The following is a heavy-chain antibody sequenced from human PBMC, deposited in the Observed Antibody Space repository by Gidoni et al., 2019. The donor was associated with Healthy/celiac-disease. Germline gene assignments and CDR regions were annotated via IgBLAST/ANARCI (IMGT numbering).Heavy chain of an antibody. CDR3: AREGTLYGSGSYYMGAYYYYGMDV. Sequence: EVQLVEAGGGLVKPGGSLRLSCAASGFTFSSYSMNWVRQAPGKGLEWGSSISSTSSYIYYADSVKGRFTISRDNAKNSLYLKMNSLRAEDTAVYYCAREGTLYGSGSYYMGAYYYYGMDVWGQGTTVTVSS. J-gene: IGHJ6*02. CDR2: ISSTSSYI. D-gene: IGHD3-10*01. V-gene: IGHV3-21*01. CDR1: GFTFSSYS.